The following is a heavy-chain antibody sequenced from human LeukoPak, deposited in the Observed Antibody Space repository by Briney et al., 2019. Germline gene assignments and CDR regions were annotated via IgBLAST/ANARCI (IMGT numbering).Heavy chain of an antibody. D-gene: IGHD3-10*01. V-gene: IGHV4-59*08. CDR2: VFYSGSI. CDR3: ARLTSGTHPNFDY. CDR1: GGSISSYY. Sequence: SETLSLTCTVSGGSISSYYWSWIRQPPRKGLEWIGYVFYSGSINYNPSLKSRVTISIDASKNQFSLKLSSVTAADTAVYYCARLTSGTHPNFDYWGQEIPVTVSS. J-gene: IGHJ4*02.